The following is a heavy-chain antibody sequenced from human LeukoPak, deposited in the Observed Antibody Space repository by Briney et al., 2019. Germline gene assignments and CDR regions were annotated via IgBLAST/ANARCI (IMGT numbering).Heavy chain of an antibody. V-gene: IGHV1-2*02. D-gene: IGHD1-1*01. CDR3: ASSVRSGRTSD. J-gene: IGHJ4*02. CDR1: GYTFTVSY. Sequence: ASVKVSCRSSGYTFTVSYIHWVRQAPGQGLEWMGWINPKSGGTNYAQKFQGRVTMTRDTSISTAYMELSRLRSDDTAVYYCASSVRSGRTSDWGQGTLVTVSS. CDR2: INPKSGGT.